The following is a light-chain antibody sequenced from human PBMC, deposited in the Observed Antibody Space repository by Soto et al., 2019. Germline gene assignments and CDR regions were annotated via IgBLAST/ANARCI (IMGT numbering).Light chain of an antibody. CDR1: RSVSSY. Sequence: EIVLTQSPATLSLSPGERATLSCRASRSVSSYLAWYQQKPGQAPSLLIYDATNRATGIPARFSGSGSGTDFTLTISSLEPEDFAVYYCQQRSDWPTTFGPGTKVDIK. CDR3: QQRSDWPTT. V-gene: IGKV3-11*01. CDR2: DAT. J-gene: IGKJ3*01.